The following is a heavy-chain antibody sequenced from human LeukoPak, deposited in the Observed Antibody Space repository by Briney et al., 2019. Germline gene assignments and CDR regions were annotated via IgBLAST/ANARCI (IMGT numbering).Heavy chain of an antibody. CDR1: GGSISSYY. Sequence: SETLSLTCTVSGGSISSYYWSWIRQPPGKGLEWIGSIYYSGSTYYNPSLKSRVTISVDTSKNQFSLKLSSVTAADTAVYYCARRGSPFYDSSGYYYSYWGQGSLVTVSS. V-gene: IGHV4-39*01. CDR3: ARRGSPFYDSSGYYYSY. D-gene: IGHD3-22*01. CDR2: IYYSGST. J-gene: IGHJ4*02.